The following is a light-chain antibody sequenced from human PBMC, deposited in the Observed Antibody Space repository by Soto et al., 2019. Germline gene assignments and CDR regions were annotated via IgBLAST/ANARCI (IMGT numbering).Light chain of an antibody. V-gene: IGLV2-11*01. CDR1: SSDVGVYNY. J-gene: IGLJ3*02. Sequence: QSALTQPRSVSGSPGQSVTISCTGTSSDVGVYNYVSWYQQHPGKAPQLVIYDVIKRPSGVPYRFSGSKSGNTASLTISGLQAEDGADYYCCSYAGSSLGVFGGGTKVTVL. CDR3: CSYAGSSLGV. CDR2: DVI.